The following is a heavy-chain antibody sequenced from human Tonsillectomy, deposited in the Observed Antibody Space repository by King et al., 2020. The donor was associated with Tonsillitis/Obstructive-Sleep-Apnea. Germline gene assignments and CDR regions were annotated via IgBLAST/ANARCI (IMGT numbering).Heavy chain of an antibody. CDR3: AKSQGFLEWPSALDF. D-gene: IGHD3-3*01. V-gene: IGHV3-23*04. J-gene: IGHJ4*02. Sequence: VQLVQSGGGLAQPGGSLRLSCSASGFDFSHYAMNWVRQAPGKVLEWVSTISVAGDSSYYADSVKGRFSISRDNSRNTLSLHMSSLGAGDTAIYYCAKSQGFLEWPSALDFWGQGTLVTVSS. CDR2: ISVAGDSS. CDR1: GFDFSHYA.